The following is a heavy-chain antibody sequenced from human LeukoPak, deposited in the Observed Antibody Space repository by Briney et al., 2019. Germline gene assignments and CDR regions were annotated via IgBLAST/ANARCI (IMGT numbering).Heavy chain of an antibody. CDR1: GFTFSSYS. V-gene: IGHV3-48*01. D-gene: IGHD3-22*01. CDR3: ARDWGYYDSSGYLNY. Sequence: GGSLRLSCAASGFTFSSYSMNWDRQAPGKGLEWVSYISSSSSTIYYADSVKGRFTISRDNSKNTLYLQMNSLRAEDTAVYYCARDWGYYDSSGYLNYWGQGTLVTVSS. J-gene: IGHJ4*02. CDR2: ISSSSSTI.